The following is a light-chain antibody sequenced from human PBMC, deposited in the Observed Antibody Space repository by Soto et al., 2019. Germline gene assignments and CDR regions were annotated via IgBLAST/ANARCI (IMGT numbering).Light chain of an antibody. J-gene: IGLJ1*01. Sequence: QSVLTQPPSVSGAPGQRVTISCTGSSSNIGAGYDVHWYQQLPGTAPKLLIYANSNRPSGVPGRFSGSKSGTSASLAITGLQAEDEADYFCSSYAGSNSLVFGSGTKLTVL. V-gene: IGLV1-40*01. CDR3: SSYAGSNSLV. CDR2: ANS. CDR1: SSNIGAGYD.